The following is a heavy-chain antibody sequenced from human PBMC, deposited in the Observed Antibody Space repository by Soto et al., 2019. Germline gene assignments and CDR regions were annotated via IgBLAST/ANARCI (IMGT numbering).Heavy chain of an antibody. V-gene: IGHV4-59*01. J-gene: IGHJ6*02. CDR1: GGSISSYY. CDR2: IYYSGST. CDR3: ARGGGDYREDYGMDV. Sequence: SETLSLTCTVSGGSISSYYWSWIRQPPGKGLEWIGYIYYSGSTNYNPSLKSRVTISVDTSKNQFSLKLSSVTAADTAVYYCARGGGDYREDYGMDVWGQGTTVTVSS. D-gene: IGHD4-17*01.